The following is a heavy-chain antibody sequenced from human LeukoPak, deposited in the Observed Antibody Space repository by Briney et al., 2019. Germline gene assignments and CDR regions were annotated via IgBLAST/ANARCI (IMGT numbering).Heavy chain of an antibody. CDR2: INPKSGDT. CDR3: ARGYRHDFLSGHPFDI. CDR1: GYTFTGYF. D-gene: IGHD3-3*01. V-gene: IGHV1-2*02. J-gene: IGHJ3*02. Sequence: ASVKVSCKASGYTFTGYFMHWVRQAPGQGLEWMGWINPKSGDTNYAQKFQGRVTISRDTSISTAHLELSSLKFDDAAVYYCARGYRHDFLSGHPFDIWGQGTKVTVSS.